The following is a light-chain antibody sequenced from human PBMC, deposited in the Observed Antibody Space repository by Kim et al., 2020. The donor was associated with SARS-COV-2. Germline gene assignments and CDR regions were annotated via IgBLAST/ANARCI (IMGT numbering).Light chain of an antibody. CDR2: DTS. CDR3: QQRAHWPGT. J-gene: IGKJ1*01. Sequence: ETVLTQSPATLYLSPGERATLSCRASQYANIYVAWYQQKPGQPPRLLIYDTSHRATGIPARFSGSGSGTEFTLTISRLEPDDFAVYYCQQRAHWPGTFGQGTKVDIK. V-gene: IGKV3-11*01. CDR1: QYANIY.